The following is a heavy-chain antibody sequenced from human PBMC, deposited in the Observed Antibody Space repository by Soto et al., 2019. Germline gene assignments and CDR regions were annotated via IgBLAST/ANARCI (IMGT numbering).Heavy chain of an antibody. Sequence: ASVKVSCKASGYTFTGYYMHWVRQAPGQGLEWMGWINPNSGGTNYAQKFQGRVTMTRDTSISTAYMELSRLRSDDTAVYYCARYLYYDSSGYCKYYCGQGTPVAVSS. D-gene: IGHD3-22*01. CDR2: INPNSGGT. J-gene: IGHJ4*02. CDR1: GYTFTGYY. V-gene: IGHV1-2*02. CDR3: ARYLYYDSSGYCKYY.